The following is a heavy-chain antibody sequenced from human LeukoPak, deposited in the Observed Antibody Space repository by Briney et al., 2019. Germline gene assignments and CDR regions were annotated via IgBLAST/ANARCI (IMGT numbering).Heavy chain of an antibody. CDR3: ARGSEIAAATTGFYFDY. CDR1: GGSFTGYH. CDR2: INHSGGT. V-gene: IGHV4-34*01. D-gene: IGHD6-13*01. J-gene: IGHJ4*02. Sequence: SSETLSLTCAVDGGSFTGYHWSWIRQPPGKGLEWNGEINHSGGTNYNPSLKSRVTISVDTSKNQFSLRLSSVTAADTAFYYCARGSEIAAATTGFYFDYWGQGTRVSASS.